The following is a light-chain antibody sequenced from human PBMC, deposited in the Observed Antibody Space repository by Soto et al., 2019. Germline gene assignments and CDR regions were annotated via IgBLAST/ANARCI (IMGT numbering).Light chain of an antibody. Sequence: EIVMTQSPAILSVSPGEPATLSCKASQGVTGSLAWYQQKPGHAPRLLIFGASTRATGIPARFSGSGSGPQFTPTISSLQSEDFAVYYGQQYNDWPPYTFGQGTKLEIK. V-gene: IGKV3-15*01. CDR2: GAS. J-gene: IGKJ2*01. CDR3: QQYNDWPPYT. CDR1: QGVTGS.